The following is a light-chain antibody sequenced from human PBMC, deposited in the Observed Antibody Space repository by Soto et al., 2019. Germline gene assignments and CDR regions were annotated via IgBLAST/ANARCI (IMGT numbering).Light chain of an antibody. CDR2: DAS. V-gene: IGKV3-11*02. CDR1: QSVSSY. J-gene: IGKJ3*01. Sequence: EIVLTQSPATLSLSPGERATLSCRASQSVSSYLAWYQQKPGQAPRLLIYDASNRATGIPARCSGSGSGREFTLTISSLEPEDFAVYYCQQRSNWPKTFGPGTKVDIK. CDR3: QQRSNWPKT.